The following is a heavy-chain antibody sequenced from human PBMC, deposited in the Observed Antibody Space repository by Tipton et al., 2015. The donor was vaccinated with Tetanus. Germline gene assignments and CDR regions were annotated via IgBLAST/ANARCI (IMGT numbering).Heavy chain of an antibody. D-gene: IGHD3-22*01. V-gene: IGHV3-53*01. CDR1: GFTVSSNY. J-gene: IGHJ4*02. CDR2: IYSGGST. Sequence: QLVQSGGGLIQPGGSLRLSCAASGFTVSSNYMSWVRQAPGKGLEWVSVIYSGGSTYYADSVKGRFTISRDNSKNTLYLQMNSLRAEDTAVYYCAKEGFWSSIVVVTYQDYWGQGTLVTVSS. CDR3: AKEGFWSSIVVVTYQDY.